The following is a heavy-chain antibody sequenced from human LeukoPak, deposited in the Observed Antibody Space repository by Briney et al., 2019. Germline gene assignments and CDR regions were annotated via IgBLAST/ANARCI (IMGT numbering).Heavy chain of an antibody. CDR1: GGSFSGYY. CDR2: INHSGST. D-gene: IGHD1-26*01. J-gene: IGHJ5*02. Sequence: SETLSLTCAVYGGSFSGYYWSWIRQPPGKGLEWIGEINHSGSTNYNPSLKSRVTISVDTSKKQFSLKLSSVTAADTAMYYCARGLGAWFDPWGQGTLVTVSS. V-gene: IGHV4-34*01. CDR3: ARGLGAWFDP.